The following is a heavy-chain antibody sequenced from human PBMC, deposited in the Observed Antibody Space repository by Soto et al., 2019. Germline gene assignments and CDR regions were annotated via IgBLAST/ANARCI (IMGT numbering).Heavy chain of an antibody. CDR2: IYYSGST. J-gene: IGHJ4*02. D-gene: IGHD1-26*01. CDR3: ARDPPGATTSI. CDR1: GGSISSYY. V-gene: IGHV4-59*01. Sequence: SETLSLTCTVSGGSISSYYWSWIRQPPGKGLEWIGYIYYSGSTNYNPSLKSRVTISVDTSKNQFSLKLSSVTAADTAVYYCARDPPGATTSIWGQGTLVTVSS.